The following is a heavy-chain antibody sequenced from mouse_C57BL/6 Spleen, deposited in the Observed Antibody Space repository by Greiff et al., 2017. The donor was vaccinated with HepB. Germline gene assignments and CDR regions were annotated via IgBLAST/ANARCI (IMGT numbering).Heavy chain of an antibody. CDR3: ARGNYYGSRDFDD. CDR1: GFTFSDYG. J-gene: IGHJ2*01. Sequence: EVQGVESGGGLVKPGGSLKLSCAASGFTFSDYGMHWVRQAPEKGLEWVAYISSGSSTIYYADTVKGRFTISRDNAKNTPFLQMTSLRSEDTAMYYCARGNYYGSRDFDDWGQGTTLTVSS. D-gene: IGHD1-1*01. V-gene: IGHV5-17*01. CDR2: ISSGSSTI.